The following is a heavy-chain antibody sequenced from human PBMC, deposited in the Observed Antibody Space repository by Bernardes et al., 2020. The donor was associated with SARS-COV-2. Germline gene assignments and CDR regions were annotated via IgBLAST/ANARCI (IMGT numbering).Heavy chain of an antibody. CDR3: AKDPPRWILVKEDWLDP. J-gene: IGHJ5*02. CDR2: ITGSGGTT. Sequence: GGTLRLSCAASGFTFSSCAMSWVRKGPGKGLEWLSSITGSGGTTYYADSVKGRFTISRDNSKNTLYLQMNSLGADDTAVYYCAKDPPRWILVKEDWLDPWGQGTLVTVSS. V-gene: IGHV3-23*01. CDR1: GFTFSSCA. D-gene: IGHD2-2*03.